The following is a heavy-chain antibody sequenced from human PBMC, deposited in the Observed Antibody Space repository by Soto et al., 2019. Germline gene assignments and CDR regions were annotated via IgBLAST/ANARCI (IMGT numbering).Heavy chain of an antibody. CDR2: IIPILGIA. Sequence: QVQLVQSGAEVKKPGSSVKVSCKASGGTFSSYTISWVRQAPGQGLEWMGRIIPILGIANYAQKFQGRVTITADKSTSTAYMELSSLRSEDTAVYYCARAGLTGTTSKDAFDIWGQGTMVTVSS. J-gene: IGHJ3*02. V-gene: IGHV1-69*02. CDR1: GGTFSSYT. D-gene: IGHD1-20*01. CDR3: ARAGLTGTTSKDAFDI.